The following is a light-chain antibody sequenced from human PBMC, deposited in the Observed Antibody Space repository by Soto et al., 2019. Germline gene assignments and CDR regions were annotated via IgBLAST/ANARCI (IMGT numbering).Light chain of an antibody. J-gene: IGLJ2*01. CDR2: EVS. CDR3: SSFSGTTTTTVV. Sequence: QSALTQPASVSGSPGQSITISCTGTSSDVGAYKYVSWYQQHPGKAPKLIIYEVSNRPSGVPNRFSASKSGNTASLTISGLQTEDEADYFCSSFSGTTTTTVVFGGGTKVTVL. CDR1: SSDVGAYKY. V-gene: IGLV2-14*01.